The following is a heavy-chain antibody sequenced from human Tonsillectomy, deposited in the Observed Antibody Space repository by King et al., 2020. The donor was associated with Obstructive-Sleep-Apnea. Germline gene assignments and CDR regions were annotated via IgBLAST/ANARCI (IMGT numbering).Heavy chain of an antibody. CDR3: AKEMIAAAATGGMDV. CDR1: GFTFSSYG. CDR2: ISYDGSNK. V-gene: IGHV3-30*18. D-gene: IGHD6-13*01. J-gene: IGHJ6*02. Sequence: VQLVESGGGVVQPGRSLRLSCAASGFTFSSYGMHWVRQAPGKGLEWVAVISYDGSNKYYADSVKGRFTISRDNSKNTLYLQMNSLRLEDTAVYYCAKEMIAAAATGGMDVWGLGTTVTVSS.